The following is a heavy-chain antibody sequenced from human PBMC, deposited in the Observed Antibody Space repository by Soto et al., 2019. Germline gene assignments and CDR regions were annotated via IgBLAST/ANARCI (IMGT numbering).Heavy chain of an antibody. CDR1: GFSLSTSGVG. CDR3: AHSVDSGGYYYYGMDV. CDR2: IYWDDDK. Sequence: QITLKESGPPLVKPTQTLTLTCTFSGFSLSTSGVGVGWIRQPPGKALEWLALIYWDDDKRYSPSLKSRLTITKDTSKNQVVLTMTNMDPVDTATYYCAHSVDSGGYYYYGMDVWGQGTTVTVSS. J-gene: IGHJ6*02. D-gene: IGHD3-16*01. V-gene: IGHV2-5*02.